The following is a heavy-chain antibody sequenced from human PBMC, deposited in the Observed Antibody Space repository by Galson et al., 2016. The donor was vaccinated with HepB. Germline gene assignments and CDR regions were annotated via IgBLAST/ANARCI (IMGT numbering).Heavy chain of an antibody. D-gene: IGHD3-9*01. J-gene: IGHJ4*02. Sequence: SLRLSCAASGFTFSSYEMNWVRQAPGKGLEWVSYIRRSGNTIYYADSVKGRFTISIDNAQNSLYLQMNSLRAEDTAVYYCASYPGYFPGNWGQGTLVTVSS. V-gene: IGHV3-48*03. CDR1: GFTFSSYE. CDR2: IRRSGNTI. CDR3: ASYPGYFPGN.